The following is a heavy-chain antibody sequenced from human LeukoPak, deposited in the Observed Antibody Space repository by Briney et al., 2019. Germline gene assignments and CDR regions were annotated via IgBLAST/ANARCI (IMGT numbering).Heavy chain of an antibody. V-gene: IGHV3-33*01. CDR3: QLSYYDSSGPSYYFDY. Sequence: GRSLRLSCAASGFTFSSYGMHWVRQAPGKGLEWVAVIWYDGSNKYYADSMKGRFTISRDNSKNTLYLQMNSLRAEDTAVYYCQLSYYDSSGPSYYFDYWGQGTLVTVSS. CDR2: IWYDGSNK. CDR1: GFTFSSYG. D-gene: IGHD3-22*01. J-gene: IGHJ4*02.